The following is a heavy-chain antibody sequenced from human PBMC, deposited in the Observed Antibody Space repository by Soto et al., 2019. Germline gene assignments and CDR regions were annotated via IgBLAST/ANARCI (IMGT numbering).Heavy chain of an antibody. Sequence: SVKVSCKASGGTFSSYAISWVRQAPGXGLEWMGGIIPIFGTANYAQKFQGRVTITADESTSTAYMELSSLRSEDTAVYYCARDWRNYYDSSGYYFVLGVVRNWFDPWGQGTLVT. CDR2: IIPIFGTA. J-gene: IGHJ5*02. D-gene: IGHD3-22*01. V-gene: IGHV1-69*13. CDR1: GGTFSSYA. CDR3: ARDWRNYYDSSGYYFVLGVVRNWFDP.